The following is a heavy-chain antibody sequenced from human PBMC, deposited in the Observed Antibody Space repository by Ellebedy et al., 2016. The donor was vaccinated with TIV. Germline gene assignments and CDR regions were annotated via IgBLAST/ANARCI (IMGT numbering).Heavy chain of an antibody. CDR3: AKLSSGWLLDY. CDR2: ISSTGSRT. D-gene: IGHD6-19*01. V-gene: IGHV3-23*01. J-gene: IGHJ4*02. CDR1: GFTFSSYA. Sequence: PGGSLRLSCAASGFTFSSYAMSWVRQAPGKGLEWVSTISSTGSRTYYADSVEGRFIISRDNSKKTLYLQMNSLRAEDTAVYYCAKLSSGWLLDYWGQGTLVTVSS.